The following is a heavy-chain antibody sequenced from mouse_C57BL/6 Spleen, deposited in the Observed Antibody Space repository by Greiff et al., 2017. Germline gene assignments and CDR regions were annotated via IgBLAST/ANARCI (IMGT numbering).Heavy chain of an antibody. Sequence: VQLQQSGPGLVKPSQSLSFTCSVTGYSITSGYYWNWIRQFPRNKLEWMGYISYDGSNNYNPSFKNRTSITRDPSKNQFFLKLNSVTTEDTATYYCASYPFYYYDSNYYDYWGQGTTLTVSS. J-gene: IGHJ2*01. CDR3: ASYPFYYYDSNYYDY. CDR2: ISYDGSN. CDR1: GYSITSGYY. D-gene: IGHD1-1*01. V-gene: IGHV3-6*01.